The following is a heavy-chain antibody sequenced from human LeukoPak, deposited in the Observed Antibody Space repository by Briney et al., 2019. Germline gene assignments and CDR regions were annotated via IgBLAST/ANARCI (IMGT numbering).Heavy chain of an antibody. CDR1: GGSISSYY. CDR3: ARVVRQWLVSFYYMDV. CDR2: IYYSGST. Sequence: PSETLSLTCTVSGGSISSYYWSWIRQPPGKGLEWIGHIYYSGSTNYNPSLKSRVTISVDTSKNQFSLKLSSVTAADTAVYYCARVVRQWLVSFYYMDVWGKGTTVTVSS. J-gene: IGHJ6*03. D-gene: IGHD6-19*01. V-gene: IGHV4-59*01.